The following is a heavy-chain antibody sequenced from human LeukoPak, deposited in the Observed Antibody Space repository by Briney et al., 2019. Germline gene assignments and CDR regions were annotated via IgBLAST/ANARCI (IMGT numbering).Heavy chain of an antibody. Sequence: PSETLSLTCAVSGGSISSGGYSWSWIRQPPGKGLEWIGYIYHSGSTYYNPSLKSRVTISVDRSKNQFSLKLSSVTAADTAVYYCARAATAAPYYYGMDVWGQGTTVTVSS. CDR1: GGSISSGGYS. CDR3: ARAATAAPYYYGMDV. D-gene: IGHD5-18*01. J-gene: IGHJ6*02. V-gene: IGHV4-30-2*01. CDR2: IYHSGST.